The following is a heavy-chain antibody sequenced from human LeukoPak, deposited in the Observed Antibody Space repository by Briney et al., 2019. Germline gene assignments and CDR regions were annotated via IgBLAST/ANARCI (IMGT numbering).Heavy chain of an antibody. CDR2: ISAYSGNT. V-gene: IGHV1-18*01. J-gene: IGHJ4*02. CDR1: GYTFTSYG. D-gene: IGHD3-9*01. CDR3: ARGPYDILTGYHRHYFDY. Sequence: ASVKVSCKASGYTFTSYGVSWVRQAPGQGLEWMGWISAYSGNTNYAQKLQGRVTMTTDTSTSTAYMELRSLRSDDTAVYYCARGPYDILTGYHRHYFDYWGQGTLVTVSS.